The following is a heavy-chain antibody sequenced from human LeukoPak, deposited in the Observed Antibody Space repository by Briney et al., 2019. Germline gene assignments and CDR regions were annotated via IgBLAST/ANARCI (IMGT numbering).Heavy chain of an antibody. CDR1: GYNFTGYY. J-gene: IGHJ4*02. Sequence: ASVKVSCKASGYNFTGYYMHWVRQAPEQGLEWMGWINPNSGGTNYAQKFQGRVTITRDTSIRTVFMELSRLRSGDTALYYCARNGDSSSWYWDYFDYWGQGTLVTVSS. CDR2: INPNSGGT. D-gene: IGHD6-13*01. V-gene: IGHV1-2*02. CDR3: ARNGDSSSWYWDYFDY.